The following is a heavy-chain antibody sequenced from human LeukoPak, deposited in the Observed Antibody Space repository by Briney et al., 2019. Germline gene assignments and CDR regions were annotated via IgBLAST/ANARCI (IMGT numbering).Heavy chain of an antibody. J-gene: IGHJ4*02. Sequence: SETLSLTCAVSGGSISSGGYYWSWIRQPPGKGLEWIGEINPSGSTNYNPSLKSRVTISVDTSKNQFSLKLSSVTAADTAVYYCARVSRILRGLDYWGQGTLVTVSS. D-gene: IGHD4-17*01. CDR3: ARVSRILRGLDY. CDR2: INPSGST. CDR1: GGSISSGGYY. V-gene: IGHV4-61*08.